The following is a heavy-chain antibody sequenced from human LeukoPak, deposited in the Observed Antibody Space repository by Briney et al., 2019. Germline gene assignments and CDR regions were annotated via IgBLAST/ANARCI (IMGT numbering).Heavy chain of an antibody. Sequence: PSETLSLTCTVSGGSISSSSYYWGWIRQPPGKGLEWIGSIYYSGSTYYNPSLKSRVTISVDTSKNQFSLKLSSVTAADTAVYYCASQHSGSYPYFDYWGQGTLVTVSS. CDR2: IYYSGST. CDR3: ASQHSGSYPYFDY. V-gene: IGHV4-39*01. CDR1: GGSISSSSYY. D-gene: IGHD1-26*01. J-gene: IGHJ4*02.